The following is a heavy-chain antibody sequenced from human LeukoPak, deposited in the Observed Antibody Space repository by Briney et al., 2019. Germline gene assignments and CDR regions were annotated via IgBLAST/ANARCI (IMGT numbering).Heavy chain of an antibody. CDR2: ISTGSSTI. V-gene: IGHV3-48*01. D-gene: IGHD4/OR15-4a*01. J-gene: IGHJ4*02. CDR1: GFTFSSYS. CDR3: ARRAGAYSHPYDY. Sequence: PGGSLRLSCAVSGFTFSSYSMNWVRQAPGKGLEWVSYISTGSSTIYYADSVKGRFTISRDNAKNSLYLQMNSLRAEDTAVYYCARRAGAYSHPYDYWGQGTLVTVSS.